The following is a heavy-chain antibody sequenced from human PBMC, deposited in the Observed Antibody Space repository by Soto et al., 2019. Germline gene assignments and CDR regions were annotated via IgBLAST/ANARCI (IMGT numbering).Heavy chain of an antibody. D-gene: IGHD6-13*01. CDR2: INAGNGNT. J-gene: IGHJ6*02. Sequence: ASLKVSCKASGYTFTSYAMHWVRQAPGQRLEWTGWINAGNGNTKYSQKFQGRVTITRDTSASTAYMELSSLRSEDTAVYYCARVQRAAGGYYYYGMDVWGQGTTVTVSS. CDR3: ARVQRAAGGYYYYGMDV. V-gene: IGHV1-3*01. CDR1: GYTFTSYA.